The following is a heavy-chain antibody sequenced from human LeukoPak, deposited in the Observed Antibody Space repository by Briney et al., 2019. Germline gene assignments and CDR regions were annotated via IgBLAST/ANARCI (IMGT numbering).Heavy chain of an antibody. CDR2: TYYRSKWSN. D-gene: IGHD4-17*01. CDR1: GDSVSSNSAA. J-gene: IGHJ4*02. V-gene: IGHV6-1*01. Sequence: SQTLSLTCAISGDSVSSNSAAWNWIRQSPSRGLERLGRTYYRSKWSNNYAVSVKSRITINSDTSKNQFALHLNSVTPEDTAVYYCARGSNDYRDYSFDYWGLGTLVTVSS. CDR3: ARGSNDYRDYSFDY.